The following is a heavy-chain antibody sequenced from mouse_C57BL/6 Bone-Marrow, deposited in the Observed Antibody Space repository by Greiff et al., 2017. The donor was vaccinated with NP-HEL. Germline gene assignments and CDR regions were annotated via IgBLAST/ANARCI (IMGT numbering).Heavy chain of an antibody. D-gene: IGHD2-10*01. CDR3: AKVLPTILMDY. J-gene: IGHJ4*01. V-gene: IGHV5-4*03. CDR1: GFTFSSYA. Sequence: EVNVVESGGGLVKPGGSLKLSCAASGFTFSSYAMSWVRQTPEKRLEWVATISDGGSYTYYPDNVKGRFTISRDNAKNNLYLQMSHLKSEDTAMYYCAKVLPTILMDYWGQGTSVTVSS. CDR2: ISDGGSYT.